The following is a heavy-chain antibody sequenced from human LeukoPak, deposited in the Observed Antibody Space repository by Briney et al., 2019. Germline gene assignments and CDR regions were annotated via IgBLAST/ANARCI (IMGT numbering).Heavy chain of an antibody. V-gene: IGHV3-23*01. J-gene: IGHJ4*02. D-gene: IGHD3-3*01. CDR2: VSGSGGST. Sequence: GGSLRLSCAASGFTFSSYAMSWVRQAPGKGLEWVSAVSGSGGSTYYADSVKGRFTISRDNSKNTLYLQMNSLRAEDTAVYYCARGRFLEWLLSTYYFDYWGQGTLVTVSS. CDR3: ARGRFLEWLLSTYYFDY. CDR1: GFTFSSYA.